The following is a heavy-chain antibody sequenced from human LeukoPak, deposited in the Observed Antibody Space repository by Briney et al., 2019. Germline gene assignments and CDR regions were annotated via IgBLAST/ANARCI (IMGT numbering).Heavy chain of an antibody. V-gene: IGHV5-51*01. CDR1: GCSFANYW. CDR2: IYPGDSDT. Sequence: GESLKISCKGSGCSFANYWIGWVRQMPGKGLEWMGIIYPGDSDTTYSPSFQGQVAISADKSISTAYLQWSSLKASDSAMYYCARSSGNYYSAFDIWGQGTMVTVSS. D-gene: IGHD3-10*01. CDR3: ARSSGNYYSAFDI. J-gene: IGHJ3*02.